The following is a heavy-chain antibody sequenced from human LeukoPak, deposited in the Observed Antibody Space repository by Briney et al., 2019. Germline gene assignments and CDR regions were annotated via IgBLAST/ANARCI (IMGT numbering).Heavy chain of an antibody. D-gene: IGHD6-25*01. CDR2: INHSGST. CDR3: ARHGYSSAVYVDH. J-gene: IGHJ5*02. Sequence: SETLSLTCAVHGGSFSGYYWNWIRQPPGKGLEWIGEINHSGSTYYNPSLKSRVSISVDTSKNQFSLKLSSVTAADTAVYYCARHGYSSAVYVDHWGQGTLVTVSS. CDR1: GGSFSGYY. V-gene: IGHV4-34*01.